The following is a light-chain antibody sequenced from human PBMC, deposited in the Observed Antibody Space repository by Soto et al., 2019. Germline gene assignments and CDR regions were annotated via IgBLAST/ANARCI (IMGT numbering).Light chain of an antibody. J-gene: IGKJ5*01. CDR1: QSVSNY. CDR3: QQRSNWPSIT. V-gene: IGKV3-11*01. Sequence: EIVLTQSPATLSLSPGERATLFCRASQSVSNYLAWYQQKPGQAPRLLMYDASCRAAGIPARFSGSGSGTDFTLTINSLEPEDFAVYYCQQRSNWPSITFGQGTRLEIK. CDR2: DAS.